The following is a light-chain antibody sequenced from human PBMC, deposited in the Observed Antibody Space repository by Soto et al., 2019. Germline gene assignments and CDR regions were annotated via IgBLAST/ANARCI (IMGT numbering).Light chain of an antibody. V-gene: IGLV2-14*01. CDR3: ASSTSSSTWV. Sequence: QSALTQPASVSGSPGQSITIACTGTSSDVGAYNYVSWYQQHPGKAPKLMIYEVSSRPSGVSNRFSGSKSGNTASLTISGLQAEDEDDYYCASSTSSSTWVFGGGTKLTAL. CDR2: EVS. J-gene: IGLJ3*02. CDR1: SSDVGAYNY.